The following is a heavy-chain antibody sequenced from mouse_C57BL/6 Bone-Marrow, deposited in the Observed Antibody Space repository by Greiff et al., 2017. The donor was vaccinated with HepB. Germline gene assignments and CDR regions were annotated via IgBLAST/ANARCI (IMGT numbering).Heavy chain of an antibody. J-gene: IGHJ2*01. CDR3: AREGLRPYYFDY. Sequence: VQLQESGAELVRPGTSVKMSCKASGYTFTNYWIGWAKQRPGHGLEWIGDIYPGGGYTNYNEKFKGKATLTADKSSSTAYMQFSSLTSEDSAIYYCAREGLRPYYFDYWGQGTTLTVSS. D-gene: IGHD3-2*02. CDR1: GYTFTNYW. V-gene: IGHV1-63*01. CDR2: IYPGGGYT.